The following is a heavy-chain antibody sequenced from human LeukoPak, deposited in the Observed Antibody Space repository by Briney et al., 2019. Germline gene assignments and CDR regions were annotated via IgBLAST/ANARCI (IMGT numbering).Heavy chain of an antibody. CDR2: ISYDGSNK. CDR1: GFTFSSYG. Sequence: GGSLRLSCAASGFTFSSYGMHWVRQAPGKGLEWEAVISYDGSNKYYADSVKGRFTISRDNSKNTLYLQMNSLRAEDTAVYYCAKREYYGSGSYAFDIWGQGTMVTVSS. J-gene: IGHJ3*02. V-gene: IGHV3-30*18. D-gene: IGHD3-10*01. CDR3: AKREYYGSGSYAFDI.